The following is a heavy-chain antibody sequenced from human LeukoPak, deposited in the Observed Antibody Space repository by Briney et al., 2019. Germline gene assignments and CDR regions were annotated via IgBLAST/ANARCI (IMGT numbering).Heavy chain of an antibody. V-gene: IGHV1-18*01. CDR1: GYTFTSYG. J-gene: IGHJ4*02. D-gene: IGHD3-22*01. Sequence: GASVKVSCKASGYTFTSYGISWVRQAPGQGLEWMGWISAYNGNTNYAQKLQGRATMTTDTSTSTAYMELRSLRSDDTAVYYCARVVLTTETYYYDSSGYRSFDYWGQGTLVTVSS. CDR2: ISAYNGNT. CDR3: ARVVLTTETYYYDSSGYRSFDY.